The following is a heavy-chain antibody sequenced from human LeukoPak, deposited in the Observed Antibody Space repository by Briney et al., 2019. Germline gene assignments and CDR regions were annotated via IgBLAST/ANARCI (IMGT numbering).Heavy chain of an antibody. CDR1: GFTFSSYW. D-gene: IGHD1-26*01. J-gene: IGHJ4*02. V-gene: IGHV3-74*01. CDR2: VNTGGSRS. CDR3: VRTGGSYSFDY. Sequence: PGGSLRLSCAASGFTFSSYWMNWVRQAPGKGLEWVSYVNTGGSRSIYADSVNGRFTISRDNAKNTLYLQMNSLSAEDTAVYYCVRTGGSYSFDYWGQGTLVTVSS.